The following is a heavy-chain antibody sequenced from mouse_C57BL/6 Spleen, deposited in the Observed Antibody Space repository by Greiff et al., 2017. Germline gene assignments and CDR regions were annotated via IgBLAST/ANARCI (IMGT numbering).Heavy chain of an antibody. V-gene: IGHV1-62-2*01. CDR2: FYPGSGSI. CDR3: ARHEDGYDGYPYFDY. CDR1: GYTFTEYT. Sequence: QVQLKESGAELVKPGASVKLSCKASGYTFTEYTIHWVKQRSGQGLEWIGWFYPGSGSIKYNEKFKDKATLTADKSSSTVYMELSRLTSEDSAVYFCARHEDGYDGYPYFDYWGQGTTLTVSS. D-gene: IGHD2-3*01. J-gene: IGHJ2*01.